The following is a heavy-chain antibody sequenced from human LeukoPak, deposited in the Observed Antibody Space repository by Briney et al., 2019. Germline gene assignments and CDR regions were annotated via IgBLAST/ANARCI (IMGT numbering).Heavy chain of an antibody. CDR3: ARGPPRGKYYYMDV. CDR1: GFTFSSFD. J-gene: IGHJ6*03. V-gene: IGHV3-13*01. Sequence: GGPLNFSCAASGFTFSSFDMPWVRQPTEQVLKWVSPIGTASATYYPGSVEGRFTLSRDNAKNSLYLQMNSLTAGDTAVYYCARGPPRGKYYYMDVWGKGTTVTVSS. CDR2: IGTASAT. D-gene: IGHD1-1*01.